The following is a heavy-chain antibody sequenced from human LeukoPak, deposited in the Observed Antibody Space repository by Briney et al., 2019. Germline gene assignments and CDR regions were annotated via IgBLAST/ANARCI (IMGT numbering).Heavy chain of an antibody. CDR3: ARHYSYDFWSGYPYYFDY. J-gene: IGHJ4*02. CDR2: IYYSGST. D-gene: IGHD3-3*01. CDR1: GGSISSSSYY. Sequence: KPSETLSLTCTVSGGSISSSSYYWGWLRQPPGKGLEWIGSIYYSGSTYYNPSLKSRVTISVATSKNQFSLKLSSVTAADTAVYYCARHYSYDFWSGYPYYFDYWGQGTLVTVSS. V-gene: IGHV4-39*01.